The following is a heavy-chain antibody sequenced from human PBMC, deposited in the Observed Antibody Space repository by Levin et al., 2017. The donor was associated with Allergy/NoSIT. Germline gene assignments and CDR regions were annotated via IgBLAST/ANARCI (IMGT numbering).Heavy chain of an antibody. CDR1: GFTFSSYW. J-gene: IGHJ3*02. CDR3: ARNWRSAFDI. V-gene: IGHV3-7*04. CDR2: IKQDGTEK. Sequence: GESLKISCAASGFTFSSYWMSWVRQAPGKGLEWVANIKQDGTEKYYVDSVRGRFTVSKDNAKNSVYLQMSSLRVADTAMYYCARNWRSAFDIWGQGTVVTVSS.